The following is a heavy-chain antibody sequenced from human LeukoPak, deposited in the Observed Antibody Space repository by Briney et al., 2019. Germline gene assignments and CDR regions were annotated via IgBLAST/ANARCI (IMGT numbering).Heavy chain of an antibody. Sequence: SVKVSCKSSGSTFSRSAVAWVRQAPGQGLEWMGGTIPIFGTPTYPQKFPGRVMIAADESTNKAYMELTNLSSDDTAVYFCGRPTDGDNYGPLEYWGRGTLVTVSS. J-gene: IGHJ4*02. CDR3: GRPTDGDNYGPLEY. D-gene: IGHD5-24*01. CDR1: GSTFSRSA. V-gene: IGHV1-69*13. CDR2: TIPIFGTP.